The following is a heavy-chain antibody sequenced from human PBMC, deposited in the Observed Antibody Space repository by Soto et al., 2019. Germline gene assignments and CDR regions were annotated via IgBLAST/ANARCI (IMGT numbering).Heavy chain of an antibody. V-gene: IGHV2-5*02. Sequence: QITLRESGPALVKPTQTLTLTCSFSGFSLTTSGVGVGWIRQPPGKALEWLALVYWDDDEHYSPSLRSSLTITKDTSKNQVVLTMTNMGPVDTATYYCAHMGVAGTLYYFDYWGQGTLVTVSS. D-gene: IGHD6-19*01. CDR3: AHMGVAGTLYYFDY. J-gene: IGHJ4*02. CDR1: GFSLTTSGVG. CDR2: VYWDDDE.